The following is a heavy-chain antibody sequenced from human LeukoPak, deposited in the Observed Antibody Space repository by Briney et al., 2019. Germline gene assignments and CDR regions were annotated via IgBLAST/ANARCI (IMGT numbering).Heavy chain of an antibody. V-gene: IGHV3-21*01. D-gene: IGHD1-20*01. CDR2: ISSSSSYI. CDR3: ASRYNWNGAYYFDY. Sequence: PGGSLRLSCAASRLTFSSYSMNWVRQAPGKGLEWVSSISSSSSYIYYADSVKGRFTISRDNAKNSLYLQMNSLRAEDTAVYYCASRYNWNGAYYFDYWGQGTLVTVSS. CDR1: RLTFSSYS. J-gene: IGHJ4*02.